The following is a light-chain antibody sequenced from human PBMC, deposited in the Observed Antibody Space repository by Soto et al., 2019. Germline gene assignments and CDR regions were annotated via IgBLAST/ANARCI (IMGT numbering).Light chain of an antibody. Sequence: DIQMTQSPSSLSASVGDRVTITCRASKSISSYLHWYQQKPGKAPKLLIYAASSLQSGVTSMFSGSGSGTDFNLTISSLQPDDFATYYCQQSYSTPRTFGQGTKLEIK. J-gene: IGKJ2*01. CDR3: QQSYSTPRT. CDR1: KSISSY. V-gene: IGKV1-39*01. CDR2: AAS.